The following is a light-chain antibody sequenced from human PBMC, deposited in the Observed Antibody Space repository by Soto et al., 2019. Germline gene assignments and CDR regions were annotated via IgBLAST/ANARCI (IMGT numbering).Light chain of an antibody. Sequence: DIQMAQSPSSLSASLGDRVTITRQASQDISNYLNWYQQKLGKAPKLLIYDASNLETGAPSRFSGSGFGTEFNFTISSLQPEDVATYYCQHYDSLALTFGGGTKVDIK. V-gene: IGKV1-33*01. CDR2: DAS. CDR1: QDISNY. J-gene: IGKJ4*01. CDR3: QHYDSLALT.